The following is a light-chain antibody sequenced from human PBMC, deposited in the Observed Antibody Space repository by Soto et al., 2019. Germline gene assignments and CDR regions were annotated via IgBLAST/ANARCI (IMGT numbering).Light chain of an antibody. J-gene: IGKJ5*01. V-gene: IGKV3-15*01. Sequence: EIVLTQSPATLSVSPGEGATLSCRASQSIKNLLAWYQQRPGQSPRLLLYYASTRATGVPARFSGSGSGTEFTLAISSLQSEDFAVYYCQQYHNWPITFGQGTRLEIK. CDR1: QSIKNL. CDR3: QQYHNWPIT. CDR2: YAS.